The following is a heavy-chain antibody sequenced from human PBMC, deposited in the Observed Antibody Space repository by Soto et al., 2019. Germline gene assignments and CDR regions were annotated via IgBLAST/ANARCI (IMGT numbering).Heavy chain of an antibody. J-gene: IGHJ6*03. D-gene: IGHD2-2*01. Sequence: SETLSLTCTVSGGSISSGSYYWTWMRQPPGQGLEYIGAIYYSGSTYYNPSLKSRVTISTDTSKNHFSLSLSSVTAADTAVYFCAREMGYCTTTSCHAGPLYYYMDVWGKGTTVTVSS. CDR3: AREMGYCTTTSCHAGPLYYYMDV. CDR1: GGSISSGSYY. CDR2: IYYSGST. V-gene: IGHV4-61*03.